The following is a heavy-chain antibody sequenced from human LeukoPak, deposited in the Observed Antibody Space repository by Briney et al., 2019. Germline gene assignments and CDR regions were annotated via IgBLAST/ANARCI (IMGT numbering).Heavy chain of an antibody. CDR1: GYTFTSYD. D-gene: IGHD4-23*01. V-gene: IGHV1-8*01. CDR3: ARDYGGSSGWFDP. CDR2: MSPNSDNT. J-gene: IGHJ5*02. Sequence: GASVKVSCKASGYTFTSYDINWVRQATEQGLEWMGWMSPNSDNTGYAQKFQGRVTFTRDTSISTAYMELRSLTSEDTAVYYCARDYGGSSGWFDPWGQGTLVTVSS.